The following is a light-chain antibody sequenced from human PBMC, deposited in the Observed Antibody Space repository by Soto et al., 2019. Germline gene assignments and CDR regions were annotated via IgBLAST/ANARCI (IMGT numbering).Light chain of an antibody. V-gene: IGKV1-12*01. CDR1: QGISRS. Sequence: DIQMTQSPSSVSASVGDRVTITCRASQGISRSLAWYQQKPGKAPKVLIYGASNLQSGVPSRFSGSGSGTDFTLTISSLQPEDFATYYCQQANRFPLTFGPGTKVDI. CDR3: QQANRFPLT. J-gene: IGKJ3*01. CDR2: GAS.